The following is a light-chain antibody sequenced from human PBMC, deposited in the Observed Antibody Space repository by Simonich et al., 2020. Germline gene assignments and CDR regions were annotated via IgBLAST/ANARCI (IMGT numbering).Light chain of an antibody. CDR1: QSISSW. CDR2: KAS. J-gene: IGKJ4*01. Sequence: DIQMTQSPSTLSASVGDRVTITCRASQSISSWLAWYQQKPGKAPKLLIYKASSLESGVPSRFSGSGSGTEFTLTISSLQPDDFATYSCQLYNSYSTFGGGTKVEIK. CDR3: QLYNSYST. V-gene: IGKV1-5*03.